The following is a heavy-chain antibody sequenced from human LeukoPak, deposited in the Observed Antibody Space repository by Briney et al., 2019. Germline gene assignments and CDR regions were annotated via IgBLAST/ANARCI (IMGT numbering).Heavy chain of an antibody. CDR2: IRYDGSNK. CDR1: GFTFDDYA. Sequence: GRSLRLSCAASGFTFDDYAMHWVRQAPGEGLEWVAFIRYDGSNKYYADSVKGRFTISRDNSKNTLYLQMNSLRAEDTAVYYCAKDLPRPHDFWSGYYGGEFDYWGQGTLVTVSS. D-gene: IGHD3-3*01. CDR3: AKDLPRPHDFWSGYYGGEFDY. J-gene: IGHJ4*02. V-gene: IGHV3-30*02.